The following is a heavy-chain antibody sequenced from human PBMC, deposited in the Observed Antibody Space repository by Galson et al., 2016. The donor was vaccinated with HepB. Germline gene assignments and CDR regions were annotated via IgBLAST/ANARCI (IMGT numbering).Heavy chain of an antibody. CDR3: ARLGSVVVVPAFDS. CDR1: GDSISNINYY. Sequence: ETLSLTCSVSGDSISNINYYWAWIRQPPGKGLEWIGSGFHSGSSFYNPSLRSRVSISVDTSKNHFSLKVTSMTAEDTALYYCARLGSVVVVPAFDSWGQGTLVIVSS. CDR2: GFHSGSS. D-gene: IGHD2-2*01. V-gene: IGHV4-39*02. J-gene: IGHJ4*02.